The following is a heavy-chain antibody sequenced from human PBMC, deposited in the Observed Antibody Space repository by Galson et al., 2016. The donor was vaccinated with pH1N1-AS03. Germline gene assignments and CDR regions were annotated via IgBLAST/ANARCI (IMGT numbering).Heavy chain of an antibody. Sequence: LRLSCAGSGFNFDDYALHWVRQAPGKGLEWVAGIDWNSGTRGYSGSVFGRFTISRDNAKNTLYLQMNSLRTEDTALYYCAKSPGYCSPGSCSDQGYFDSWGQGTLVTVSS. CDR3: AKSPGYCSPGSCSDQGYFDS. D-gene: IGHD2-15*01. V-gene: IGHV3-9*01. CDR1: GFNFDDYA. CDR2: IDWNSGTR. J-gene: IGHJ4*02.